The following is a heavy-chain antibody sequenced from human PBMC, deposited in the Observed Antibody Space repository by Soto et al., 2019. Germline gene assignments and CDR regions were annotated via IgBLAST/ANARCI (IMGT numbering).Heavy chain of an antibody. CDR1: GGSISSSSYY. CDR3: AGGSRGSYEYFQH. J-gene: IGHJ1*01. Sequence: SETLSLTCTVSGGSISSSSYYWGWIRQPPGKGLEWIGSIYYSGSTYYNPSLKSRVTISVDTSKNQFSLKLSSVTAADTAVYYCAGGSRGSYEYFQHWGQGTLVTVSS. D-gene: IGHD1-26*01. CDR2: IYYSGST. V-gene: IGHV4-39*01.